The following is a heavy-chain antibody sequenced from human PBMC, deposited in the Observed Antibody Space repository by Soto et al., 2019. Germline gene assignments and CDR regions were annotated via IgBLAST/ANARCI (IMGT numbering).Heavy chain of an antibody. CDR1: GGSVSTGSYD. Sequence: QVQLQESGPGLVRPSETLSLTCNVSGGSVSTGSYDWSWIRQPPGKGLEWIGKIFFTGSAHYNPSLRNRVTMSVDTSKDQFSLTLTSVTAADTAVYYCARDGHGMDVWGQGTTVTVSS. CDR3: ARDGHGMDV. CDR2: IFFTGSA. V-gene: IGHV4-61*01. J-gene: IGHJ6*02.